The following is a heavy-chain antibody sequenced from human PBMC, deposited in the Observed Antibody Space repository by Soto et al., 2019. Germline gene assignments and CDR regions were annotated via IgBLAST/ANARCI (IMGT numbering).Heavy chain of an antibody. Sequence: QVQLVESGGGVVQPGRSLRLSCAASGFTFSSYGMHWVRQAPGKGLEWVAVIWYDGSNKYYADSVKGRFTISRDNSKNTLYLQMNSRRAEDTAVYYWARGSPRNTDFDYWAREPWSPSPQ. V-gene: IGHV3-33*01. CDR1: GFTFSSYG. D-gene: IGHD1-1*01. CDR3: ARGSPRNTDFDY. J-gene: IGHJ4*02. CDR2: IWYDGSNK.